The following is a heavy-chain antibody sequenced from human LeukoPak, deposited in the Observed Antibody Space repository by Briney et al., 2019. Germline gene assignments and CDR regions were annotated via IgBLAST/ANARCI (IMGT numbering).Heavy chain of an antibody. V-gene: IGHV4-34*01. CDR1: GGSFSPYS. D-gene: IGHD6-13*01. J-gene: IGHJ4*02. CDR3: ARVVGKYSSSWYY. CDR2: INHSGST. Sequence: PSETLSLTCAVYGGSFSPYSWSWIRQPPGKGLEWIGEINHSGSTNYNPSLKGRVTISVDTSKNQFSLKLRSVTAADTAVYYCARVVGKYSSSWYYWGQGTLVTVSS.